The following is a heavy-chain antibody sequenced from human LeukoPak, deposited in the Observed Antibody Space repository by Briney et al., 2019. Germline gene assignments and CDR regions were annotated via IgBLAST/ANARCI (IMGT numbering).Heavy chain of an antibody. CDR1: GGSFSDYY. V-gene: IGHV4-34*01. D-gene: IGHD3-22*01. Sequence: SETLSLTCAVYGGSFSDYYWTWIRLPPGNRLEWIGEINHSVSTNYNPSLNSRVTLSADTSKSQFSLKVNSVTAADTAVYYCARVYDSRGSYLAYWGQGTLVTVSS. J-gene: IGHJ4*02. CDR3: ARVYDSRGSYLAY. CDR2: INHSVST.